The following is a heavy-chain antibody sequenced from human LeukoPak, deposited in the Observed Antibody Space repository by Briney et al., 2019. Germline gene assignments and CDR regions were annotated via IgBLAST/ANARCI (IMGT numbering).Heavy chain of an antibody. J-gene: IGHJ5*02. CDR1: GGTFSSYT. CDR3: ANFWSGSVVGNWFDP. D-gene: IGHD3-3*01. CDR2: IIPILGIA. V-gene: IGHV1-69*02. Sequence: ASVKVSCKASGGTFSSYTISWVRQAPGQGLEWMGRIIPILGIANYAQKFRGRVTITADKSTSTAYMELSSLRSEDTAVYYCANFWSGSVVGNWFDPWGQGTLVTVSS.